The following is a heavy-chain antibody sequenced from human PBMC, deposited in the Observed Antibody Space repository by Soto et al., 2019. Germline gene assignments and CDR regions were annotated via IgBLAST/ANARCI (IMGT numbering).Heavy chain of an antibody. D-gene: IGHD1-7*01. CDR1: GFTFSSYS. V-gene: IGHV3-21*01. CDR3: ARGRITNWNYHDYYYYYGMDV. CDR2: ISSSSSYI. J-gene: IGHJ6*02. Sequence: EVQLVESGGGLVQPGGSLRLSCAASGFTFSSYSMNWVRQAPGKGLEWVSSISSSSSYIYYADSVKGRFTIARDNAKNSLYLQMNSLRAEDTAVYYCARGRITNWNYHDYYYYYGMDVWGQGTTVTVSS.